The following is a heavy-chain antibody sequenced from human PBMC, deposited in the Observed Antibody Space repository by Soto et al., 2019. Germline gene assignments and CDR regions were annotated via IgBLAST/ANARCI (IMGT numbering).Heavy chain of an antibody. CDR1: GDIFSGYS. J-gene: IGHJ4*02. Sequence: QVQLVQSGAEVKKPGSSVKVSCKTSGDIFSGYSISWVRQAPGQGLEWMGGIIPIFGTTNYAQRFHGRVTMTADKSTSTVYMELYSLKSEDTPVYYCARDLGSGYDPGDYWGQGTLVTVSS. V-gene: IGHV1-69*14. D-gene: IGHD5-12*01. CDR3: ARDLGSGYDPGDY. CDR2: IIPIFGTT.